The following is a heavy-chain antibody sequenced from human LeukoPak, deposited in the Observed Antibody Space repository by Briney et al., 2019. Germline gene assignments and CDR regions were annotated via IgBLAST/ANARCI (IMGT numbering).Heavy chain of an antibody. CDR1: GFNFGSYD. J-gene: IGHJ3*02. V-gene: IGHV3-23*05. CDR2: INTDGSNT. Sequence: PGGSLRLSCAASGFNFGSYDMNWVRQAPGKGLEYLSTINTDGSNTWYADSVKGRFTISRDNSKNTVFLHMNNLRHEDTATYYCAERVNGAFDIWGQGTMVSVSS. CDR3: AERVNGAFDI.